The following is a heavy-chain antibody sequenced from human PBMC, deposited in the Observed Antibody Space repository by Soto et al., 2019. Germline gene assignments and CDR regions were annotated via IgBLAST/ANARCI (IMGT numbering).Heavy chain of an antibody. Sequence: GASVKVSCKASGYTFTSYAIHWVRQAPGQGLEWMGWISTYNGDTNYAQTFQGRVTMTTDTSTSTVHMEVRSLRSDDTAAYYCAREGVAPYYYYGMDVWGQGTPVTVSS. D-gene: IGHD5-12*01. CDR3: AREGVAPYYYYGMDV. CDR1: GYTFTSYA. V-gene: IGHV1-18*01. J-gene: IGHJ6*02. CDR2: ISTYNGDT.